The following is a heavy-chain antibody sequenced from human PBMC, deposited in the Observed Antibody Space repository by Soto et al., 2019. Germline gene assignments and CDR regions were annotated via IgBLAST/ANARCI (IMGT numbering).Heavy chain of an antibody. D-gene: IGHD2-15*01. CDR3: AQRPMVGAAI. Sequence: PSETLSLTCAVFGGSISNSNWWTWVRQPPGKGLDWIGEIFHSGSTNYNSSLMGRVTISVDKANNQFSLKLSSVTAADTAVYYCAQRPMVGAAIWGQGTLVTVSS. V-gene: IGHV4-4*02. J-gene: IGHJ4*02. CDR2: IFHSGST. CDR1: GGSISNSNW.